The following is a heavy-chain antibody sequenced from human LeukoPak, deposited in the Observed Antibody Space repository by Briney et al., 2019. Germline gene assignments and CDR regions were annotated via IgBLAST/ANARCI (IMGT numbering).Heavy chain of an antibody. D-gene: IGHD6-13*01. J-gene: IGHJ6*03. CDR1: GGTFSSYA. Sequence: ASVKVFCKASGGTFSSYAINWVRQATGQGLEWMGWMNPNSGNTGYAQKFQGRVTITRNTSISTAYMELSSLRSEDTAVYYCAREGIAASGDYYYYMDVWGKGTTVTVSS. V-gene: IGHV1-8*03. CDR3: AREGIAASGDYYYYMDV. CDR2: MNPNSGNT.